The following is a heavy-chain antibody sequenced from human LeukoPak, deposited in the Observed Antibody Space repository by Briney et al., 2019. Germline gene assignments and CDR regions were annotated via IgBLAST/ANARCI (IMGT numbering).Heavy chain of an antibody. V-gene: IGHV3-66*01. J-gene: IGHJ6*02. CDR1: GFTVSSNY. Sequence: GGSLRLSCAASGFTVSSNYMSCVRQAPGKGLEWVSVIYSGGSTYYADSVKGRFTISRDNSKNTLYLQMNSLRAEDTAVYYCARDLVPPDDYDFWSGYYLPDYYYYYGMDVWGQGTTVTVSS. CDR2: IYSGGST. CDR3: ARDLVPPDDYDFWSGYYLPDYYYYYGMDV. D-gene: IGHD3-3*01.